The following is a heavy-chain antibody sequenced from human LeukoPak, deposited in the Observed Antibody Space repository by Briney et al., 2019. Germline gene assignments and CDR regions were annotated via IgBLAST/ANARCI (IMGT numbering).Heavy chain of an antibody. CDR1: GFTVSSNY. Sequence: PGGSLRLSCATSGFTVSSNYISWVRQAPGKGLEWVSVIYSGRSTYYADSVRGQFTISSVNAKNSLYLQMNSLRAEDTAVYYCARGSEYCSGGTCYLNWFDPWGQGTLVTVSS. J-gene: IGHJ5*02. CDR2: IYSGRST. V-gene: IGHV3-53*01. D-gene: IGHD2-15*01. CDR3: ARGSEYCSGGTCYLNWFDP.